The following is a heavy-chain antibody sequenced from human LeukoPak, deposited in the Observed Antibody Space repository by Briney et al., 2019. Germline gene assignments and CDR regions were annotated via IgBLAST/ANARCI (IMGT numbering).Heavy chain of an antibody. J-gene: IGHJ6*03. CDR3: ARVGGPHCSSTSCYVHYYYMDV. D-gene: IGHD2-2*01. V-gene: IGHV1-69*05. CDR1: GGTFSSYA. Sequence: SVKVSCKASGGTFSSYAISWVRQAPGQGREWMGGIIPIFGRANYAQKFQGRVTITTDESTSTAYMELSSLRSEDTAVYYCARVGGPHCSSTSCYVHYYYMDVWGKGTTVTVSS. CDR2: IIPIFGRA.